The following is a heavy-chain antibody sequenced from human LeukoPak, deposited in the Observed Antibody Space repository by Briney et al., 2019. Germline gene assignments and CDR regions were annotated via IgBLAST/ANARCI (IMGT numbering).Heavy chain of an antibody. Sequence: GGSLRLSCAASGFTFSSYGMSWVRQAPGKGLEWVSAISGSGGSTYYADSVKGRFPISRDNSKNPLYLQMNSLRAEDTAVYYCAKGGTYSSIGAFDYWGQGTLVTVSS. J-gene: IGHJ4*02. V-gene: IGHV3-23*01. D-gene: IGHD4/OR15-4a*01. CDR2: ISGSGGST. CDR3: AKGGTYSSIGAFDY. CDR1: GFTFSSYG.